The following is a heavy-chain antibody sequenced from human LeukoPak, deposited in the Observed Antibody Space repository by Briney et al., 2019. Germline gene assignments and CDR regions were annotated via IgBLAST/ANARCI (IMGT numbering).Heavy chain of an antibody. J-gene: IGHJ3*02. CDR3: ARGYMRHHDAFDI. V-gene: IGHV3-30*04. D-gene: IGHD1-1*01. CDR1: GFTFSSYA. Sequence: PGRSLRLSCAASGFTFSSYAMHWVRQAPGKGLEWVAVISYDGSNKYYADSVKGRFTISRDNSKNTLYLQMNSLRAEDTAVYYCARGYMRHHDAFDIWGQGTMVTVSS. CDR2: ISYDGSNK.